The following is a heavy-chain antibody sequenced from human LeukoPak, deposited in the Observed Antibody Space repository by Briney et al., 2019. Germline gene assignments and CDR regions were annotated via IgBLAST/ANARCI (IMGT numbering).Heavy chain of an antibody. CDR3: GKARGGNYHGIDV. V-gene: IGHV1-18*01. D-gene: IGHD2-15*01. Sequence: VASLRLSCKASGYTFSSYGISWVRQAPGQGLEWMGCISGSGGNTYYAHKLKGSVTMTTDTSTNTAYMQLRSLRAEDTAVYYCGKARGGNYHGIDVWLQGSKVTVCS. CDR2: ISGSGGNT. J-gene: IGHJ6*01. CDR1: GYTFSSYG.